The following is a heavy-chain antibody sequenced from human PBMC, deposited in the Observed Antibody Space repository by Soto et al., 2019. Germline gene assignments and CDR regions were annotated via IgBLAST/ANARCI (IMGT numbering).Heavy chain of an antibody. CDR3: ARVRVEDDYDSSGYYYSPDY. D-gene: IGHD3-22*01. J-gene: IGHJ4*02. Sequence: PGGSLRLSCAASGFTFSSYAMHWVRQAPGKGLEWVAVISYDGSNKYYADSAKGRFTISRDNSKNTLYLQMNSLRAEDTAVYYCARVRVEDDYDSSGYYYSPDYWGQGTLVTVSS. CDR1: GFTFSSYA. V-gene: IGHV3-30-3*01. CDR2: ISYDGSNK.